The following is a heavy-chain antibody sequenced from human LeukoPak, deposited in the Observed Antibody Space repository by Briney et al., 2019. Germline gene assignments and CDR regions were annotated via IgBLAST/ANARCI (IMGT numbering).Heavy chain of an antibody. D-gene: IGHD5-18*01. V-gene: IGHV4-34*01. CDR3: ARCGYSYGYDY. CDR1: GGSFSGYY. J-gene: IGHJ4*02. Sequence: PSETLSLTCAVYGGSFSGYYWSWICQPPGKGLEWIGEINHSGSTNYNPSLKSRVTISVDTSKNQFSLKLSSVTAADTAVYYCARCGYSYGYDYWGQGTLVTVSS. CDR2: INHSGST.